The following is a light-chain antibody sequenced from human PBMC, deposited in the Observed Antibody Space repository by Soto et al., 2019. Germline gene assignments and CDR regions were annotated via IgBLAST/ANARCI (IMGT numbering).Light chain of an antibody. CDR1: QSVINY. CDR2: DTS. V-gene: IGKV3-11*01. Sequence: EIVMTQSPATLSVSPGERVTLSCRASQSVINYLAWYQQKPGQAPRLLIYDTSNRATGIPARFSGSGSGTDFTLIISSLEPEDFAVYYCQQRANWPLTFGGGTKVEIK. J-gene: IGKJ4*01. CDR3: QQRANWPLT.